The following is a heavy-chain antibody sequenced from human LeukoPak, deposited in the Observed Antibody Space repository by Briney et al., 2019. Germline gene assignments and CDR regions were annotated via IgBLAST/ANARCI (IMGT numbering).Heavy chain of an antibody. V-gene: IGHV3-23*01. J-gene: IGHJ4*02. CDR3: AKLSGYDYYFDY. Sequence: GGSLRLSCAASGSTFSSYAMSWVRQAPGKGLEWVSAISGSGGSTYYADSVKGRFTISRDNSKNTLHLQMNSLRAEDTAVYYCAKLSGYDYYFDYWGQGTLVTVSS. D-gene: IGHD5-12*01. CDR1: GSTFSSYA. CDR2: ISGSGGST.